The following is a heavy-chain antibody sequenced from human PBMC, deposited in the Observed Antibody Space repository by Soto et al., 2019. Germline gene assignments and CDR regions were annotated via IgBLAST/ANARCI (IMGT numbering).Heavy chain of an antibody. V-gene: IGHV5-51*01. CDR2: IFPVDSDT. D-gene: IGHD6-19*01. CDR3: ARPREAGKYYYGVDV. J-gene: IGHJ6*02. CDR1: GYSFPSYG. Sequence: PGESLKISCKGSGYSFPSYGIGWVRQMPGKGLEWMGIIFPVDSDTRYSPSFQGQVTISADKSLSTAYLQWSSLKASDTAMYYCARPREAGKYYYGVDVWGQGTTVTVSS.